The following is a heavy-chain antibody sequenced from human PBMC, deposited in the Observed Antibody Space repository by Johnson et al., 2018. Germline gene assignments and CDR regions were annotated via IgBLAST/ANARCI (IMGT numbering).Heavy chain of an antibody. J-gene: IGHJ6*02. V-gene: IGHV3-30*18. CDR3: AKDMSSSSSIYYYGMDV. Sequence: VQLVESGGGVVQXGRSLRLXCAASAFSFNNYGMHWVRQAPGKGLEWVASISYDGSTKYYAYSVKGRFTISRDNSKNTLYMQMNSPRAEDTALYYCAKDMSSSSSIYYYGMDVWGQGTTVTVSS. CDR2: ISYDGSTK. D-gene: IGHD6-6*01. CDR1: AFSFNNYG.